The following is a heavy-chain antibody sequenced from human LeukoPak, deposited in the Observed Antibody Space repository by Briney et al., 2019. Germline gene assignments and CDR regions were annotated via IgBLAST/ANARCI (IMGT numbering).Heavy chain of an antibody. CDR2: IIPIFGIA. Sequence: GASVKVSCKASGGTFSGYAISWVRQAPGQGLEWMGGIIPIFGIANYAQKFQSRVTITADKSTSTAYMELSRLRSEDTAVYYCARVRAKYYYDSSGYYYFDYWGQGTLVTVSS. D-gene: IGHD3-22*01. CDR3: ARVRAKYYYDSSGYYYFDY. V-gene: IGHV1-69*10. J-gene: IGHJ4*02. CDR1: GGTFSGYA.